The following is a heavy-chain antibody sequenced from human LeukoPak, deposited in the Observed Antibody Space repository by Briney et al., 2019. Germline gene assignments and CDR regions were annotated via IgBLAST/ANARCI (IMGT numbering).Heavy chain of an antibody. CDR1: GGSFSGYY. J-gene: IGHJ3*02. D-gene: IGHD3-16*02. CDR3: ARGHFYDYIWGSYRPDAFDI. V-gene: IGHV4-34*01. Sequence: SETLSLTCAVYGGSFSGYYWSWIRQPPGKGLEWNGEMNHSGSPNYNPSLKSRVTISVDTSKNQFSLKLSSVTAADTAVYYCARGHFYDYIWGSYRPDAFDIWGQGTMVTVSS. CDR2: MNHSGSP.